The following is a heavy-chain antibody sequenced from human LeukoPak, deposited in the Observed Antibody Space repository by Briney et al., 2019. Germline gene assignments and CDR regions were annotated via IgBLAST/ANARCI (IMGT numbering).Heavy chain of an antibody. CDR1: GNSINSSTYY. Sequence: SETLSLTCTVSGNSINSSTYYWDWIRQPPGKGLEWIGSIYYSGSTYYNPSLKSRVTISVDTSKNQFSLKLSSVTAADTAVYYCARHSDYYDSSGYGDFDYWGQGTLVTVSS. V-gene: IGHV4-39*01. CDR2: IYYSGST. J-gene: IGHJ4*02. D-gene: IGHD3-22*01. CDR3: ARHSDYYDSSGYGDFDY.